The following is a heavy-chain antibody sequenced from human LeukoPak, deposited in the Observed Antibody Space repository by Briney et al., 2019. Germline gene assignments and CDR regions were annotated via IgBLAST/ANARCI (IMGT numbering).Heavy chain of an antibody. J-gene: IGHJ3*02. D-gene: IGHD3-16*01. V-gene: IGHV4-61*08. CDR3: ARDQGGGSYRHAFDI. CDR1: GGSVSRADYY. CDR2: IYHTGSN. Sequence: PSETLCLTCTVSGGSVSRADYYWPWIRHPPGKALEWIGYIYHTGSNNYKYSLKSRVTISLDTSKNRFSLRLTSMTAADPAIYYCARDQGGGSYRHAFDIWGQGTMVTLSS.